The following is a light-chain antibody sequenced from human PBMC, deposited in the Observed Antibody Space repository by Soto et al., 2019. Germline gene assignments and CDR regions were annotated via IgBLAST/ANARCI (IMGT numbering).Light chain of an antibody. J-gene: IGLJ2*01. V-gene: IGLV4-69*01. CDR1: SGHSSYA. CDR2: LNSDGSH. Sequence: QSVLTQSPSASASLGASVKLTCTLSSGHSSYAIAWHQQQPEKVPRYLMKLNSDGSHSKGDGIPDRFSGSSSGAERYLTISSLQSEDEADYYCQTWGTGIRVFGGGTKLPVL. CDR3: QTWGTGIRV.